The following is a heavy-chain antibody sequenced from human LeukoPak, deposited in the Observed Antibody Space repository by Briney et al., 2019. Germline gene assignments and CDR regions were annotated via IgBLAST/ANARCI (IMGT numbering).Heavy chain of an antibody. J-gene: IGHJ4*02. D-gene: IGHD6-6*01. CDR3: ARGPGSGSSSSGGNDY. CDR2: IYYSGST. V-gene: IGHV4-59*01. CDR1: GGSISSYY. Sequence: PSETLSLTCTVSGGSISSYYWSWIRQPPGKGLEWIGYIYYSGSTSYNPSLKSRVTISVDTSKNQFSLKLSSVTAADTAVYYCARGPGSGSSSSGGNDYWGQGTLVTVSS.